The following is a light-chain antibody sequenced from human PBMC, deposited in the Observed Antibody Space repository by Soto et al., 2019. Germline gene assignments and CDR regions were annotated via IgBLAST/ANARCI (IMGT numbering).Light chain of an antibody. CDR1: SSDVGGYNY. Sequence: QPVLTQPASVSGSPGQSITISCTGSSSDVGGYNYVSWYQQHPGMAPKLMIYDVSSRPSGLSSRFSGSKSGNTASLTISGLQAEDEADYYCSSYTSSSTLEFGGGTKLTVL. CDR3: SSYTSSSTLE. J-gene: IGLJ2*01. CDR2: DVS. V-gene: IGLV2-14*01.